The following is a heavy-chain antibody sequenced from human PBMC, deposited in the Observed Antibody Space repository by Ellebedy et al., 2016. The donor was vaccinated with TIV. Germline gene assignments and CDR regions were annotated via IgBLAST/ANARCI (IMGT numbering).Heavy chain of an antibody. V-gene: IGHV3-7*01. CDR2: IKEDGSEM. J-gene: IGHJ4*02. CDR1: GFTLSNSV. D-gene: IGHD3-10*01. Sequence: GESLKISCAASGFTLSNSVIHWIRQAPGKGLEWVANIKEDGSEMYYVDSVKGRFTISRDNAKDSLYLHMSSLRAEDTAVYYCARDQGWAMPGSTRFDYWGQGTLVTVSS. CDR3: ARDQGWAMPGSTRFDY.